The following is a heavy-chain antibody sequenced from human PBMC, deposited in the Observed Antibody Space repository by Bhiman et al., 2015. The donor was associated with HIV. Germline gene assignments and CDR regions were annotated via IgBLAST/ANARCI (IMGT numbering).Heavy chain of an antibody. CDR1: GFTFSTYA. Sequence: QVQLVESGGGVVQPGRSLRLSCAASGFTFSTYALHWVRQAPGKGLEWVAVISYDGSTKFYADSVKGRFTISRDNSKNRLYLQMNSLKVEDTAVYYCARDLEWFSIQNIDYWGRERWSPVSS. CDR2: ISYDGSTK. V-gene: IGHV3-30-3*01. D-gene: IGHD3-3*01. CDR3: ARDLEWFSIQNIDY. J-gene: IGHJ4*02.